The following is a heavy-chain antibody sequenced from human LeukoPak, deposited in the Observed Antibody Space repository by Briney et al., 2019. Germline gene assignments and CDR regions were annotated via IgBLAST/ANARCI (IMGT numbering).Heavy chain of an antibody. CDR3: AKGDSNYVHYYYYMDV. Sequence: GRSLRLSCAASGFTFSSYGMHWVRQAPGKGLEWVAVIWYDGSNKYYADSVKGRFTISRDNSKTTLYLQMNSLRAEDTAVYYCAKGDSNYVHYYYYMDVWGKGTTVTVSS. CDR1: GFTFSSYG. V-gene: IGHV3-33*06. CDR2: IWYDGSNK. J-gene: IGHJ6*03. D-gene: IGHD4-11*01.